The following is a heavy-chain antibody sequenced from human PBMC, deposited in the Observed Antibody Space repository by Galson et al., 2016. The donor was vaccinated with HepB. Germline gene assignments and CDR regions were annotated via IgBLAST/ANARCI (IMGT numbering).Heavy chain of an antibody. CDR2: IGGSGGGLT. J-gene: IGHJ6*02. D-gene: IGHD6-13*01. Sequence: SLRLSCAASEFTFSTYAMSWVRQAPGKGLEWVSSIGGSGGGLTYYGDSVQGRCTISRDTSKNTIYLQLNNLRTDDTAVYYCARDHLRQQLVPNGMDVWGQGTTVTVSS. V-gene: IGHV3-23*01. CDR1: EFTFSTYA. CDR3: ARDHLRQQLVPNGMDV.